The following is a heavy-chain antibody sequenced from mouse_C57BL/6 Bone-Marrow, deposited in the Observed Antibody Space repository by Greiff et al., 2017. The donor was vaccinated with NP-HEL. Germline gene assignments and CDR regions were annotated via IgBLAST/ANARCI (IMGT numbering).Heavy chain of an antibody. V-gene: IGHV5-9-1*02. D-gene: IGHD1-1*01. Sequence: EVHLVESGEGLVKPGGSLKLSCAASGFTFSSYAMSWVRQTPEKRLEWVAYISSGGDYIYYADTVKGRFTISRDNARNTLYLQMSSLKSEDTAMYYCTRNAYYYGSSYYFDYWGQGTTLTVSS. CDR2: ISSGGDYI. J-gene: IGHJ2*01. CDR3: TRNAYYYGSSYYFDY. CDR1: GFTFSSYA.